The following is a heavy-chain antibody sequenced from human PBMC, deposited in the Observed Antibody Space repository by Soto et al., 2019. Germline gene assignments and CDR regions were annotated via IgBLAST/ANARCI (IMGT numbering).Heavy chain of an antibody. CDR3: ARDGRIRRPDWYFDL. CDR1: GLTFSSYE. CDR2: ISRSGSTI. V-gene: IGHV3-48*03. Sequence: GGSLRLSCAASGLTFSSYEMNWVHQAPGKGLVWVSYISRSGSTIYYADSVKGRVTISRDNAKNSLYLQMNSLRAEDTAVYYCARDGRIRRPDWYFDLWGRGTLVTVSS. D-gene: IGHD2-15*01. J-gene: IGHJ2*01.